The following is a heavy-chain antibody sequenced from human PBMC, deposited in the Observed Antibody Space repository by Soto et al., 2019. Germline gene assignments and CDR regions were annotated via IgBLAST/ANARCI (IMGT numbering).Heavy chain of an antibody. Sequence: GASVKVSCKASGYTFTSYYMHWVRQAPGQGLEWMGIINPSGGSTSYAQKFQGRVTMTRDTSTSTVYMELSSLRSEDTAVYYCARVYYLKGSSVRGGMDVWGQGTTVTVYS. D-gene: IGHD3-10*01. CDR2: INPSGGST. CDR3: ARVYYLKGSSVRGGMDV. J-gene: IGHJ6*02. CDR1: GYTFTSYY. V-gene: IGHV1-46*01.